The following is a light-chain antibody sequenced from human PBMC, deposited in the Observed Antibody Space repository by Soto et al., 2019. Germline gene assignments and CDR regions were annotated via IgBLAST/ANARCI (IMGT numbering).Light chain of an antibody. Sequence: EIVLTQSPDTLSLSPGERATLSCRSSQRISSTYLAWYHQKPGQAPRLLIYGASIRATGIPDRFNGSGSGTDFTLTISRLEPEDFAVHYCQQYGRSHTFGGGTKVDIK. CDR1: QRISSTY. V-gene: IGKV3-20*01. J-gene: IGKJ4*01. CDR2: GAS. CDR3: QQYGRSHT.